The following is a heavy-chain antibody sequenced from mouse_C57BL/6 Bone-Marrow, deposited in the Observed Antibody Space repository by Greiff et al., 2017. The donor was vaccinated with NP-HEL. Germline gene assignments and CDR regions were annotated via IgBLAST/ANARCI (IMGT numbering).Heavy chain of an antibody. J-gene: IGHJ2*01. Sequence: VQLQQPGAELVRPGTSVKLSCKASGYTFTSYWMHWVKQRPGQGLEWIGVIDPSDSYTNYNQKFKGKATLTVDTSSSTAYMQLSSLTSEDSAVYYCAGLRSFFYYWGQGTTLTVSS. CDR2: IDPSDSYT. CDR3: AGLRSFFYY. D-gene: IGHD1-1*01. CDR1: GYTFTSYW. V-gene: IGHV1-59*01.